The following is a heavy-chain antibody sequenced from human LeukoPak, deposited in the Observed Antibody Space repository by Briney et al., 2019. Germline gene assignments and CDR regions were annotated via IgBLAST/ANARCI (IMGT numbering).Heavy chain of an antibody. V-gene: IGHV4-61*02. J-gene: IGHJ4*02. D-gene: IGHD6-6*01. CDR1: GGSISSGSYY. Sequence: SETLSLTCTVSGGSISSGSYYWSWIRQPAGRGLEWIGRIYTSGSTNYNPSLKSRVTISVDTSKNQFSLKLSSVTAADTAVYYCARAPREGVAAQYFDYWGQGTLVTVSS. CDR3: ARAPREGVAAQYFDY. CDR2: IYTSGST.